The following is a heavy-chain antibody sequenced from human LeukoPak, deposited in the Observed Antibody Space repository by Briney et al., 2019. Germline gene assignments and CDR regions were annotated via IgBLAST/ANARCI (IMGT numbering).Heavy chain of an antibody. CDR3: ASSPGGITGTGLYYYYYMDV. CDR1: GYTFTSYY. D-gene: IGHD1-20*01. Sequence: ASVKVSCKASGYTFTSYYMHWVRQAPGQGLEWMGGIIPIFGTTNYAQKFQGRVTITTDESTSTAYMELSSLRSEDAAVYYCASSPGGITGTGLYYYYYMDVWGKGTTVTVSS. V-gene: IGHV1-69*05. CDR2: IIPIFGTT. J-gene: IGHJ6*03.